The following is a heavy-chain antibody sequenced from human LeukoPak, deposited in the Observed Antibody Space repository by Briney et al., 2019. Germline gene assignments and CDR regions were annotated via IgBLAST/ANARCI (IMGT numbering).Heavy chain of an antibody. CDR3: ARHGPRRYGYGDYYMDV. J-gene: IGHJ6*03. D-gene: IGHD5-18*01. V-gene: IGHV4-4*09. CDR1: GGSISSYY. CDR2: IYTSGST. Sequence: SETLSLTCTVSGGSISSYYWSWIRKPPGKGLEWIGYIYTSGSTNYNPSLKSRVTISVDTSKNQFSLKLSSVTAADTAVYYCARHGPRRYGYGDYYMDVWGKGTTVTVSS.